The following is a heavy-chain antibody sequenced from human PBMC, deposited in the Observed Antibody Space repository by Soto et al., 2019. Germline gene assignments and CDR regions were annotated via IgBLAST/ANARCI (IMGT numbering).Heavy chain of an antibody. V-gene: IGHV3-33*01. CDR3: ARDTTLRPYYYDSSGYYLVY. CDR2: IWDDGSNK. D-gene: IGHD3-22*01. Sequence: QVQLVESGGGVVQPGRSLRLSCAASGFTFSSYGMHWVRQAPGKGLEWVAVIWDDGSNKYYADSVKGRFTISRDNSNNTLYLQMNSLRAEDTAVYYCARDTTLRPYYYDSSGYYLVYCGQGTLVTVSS. CDR1: GFTFSSYG. J-gene: IGHJ1*01.